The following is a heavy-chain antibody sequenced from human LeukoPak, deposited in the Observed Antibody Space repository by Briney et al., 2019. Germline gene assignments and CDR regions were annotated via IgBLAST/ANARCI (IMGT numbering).Heavy chain of an antibody. CDR1: GYTFTTHW. CDR3: ARHYCSSTSCPSSY. V-gene: IGHV5-51*01. D-gene: IGHD2-2*01. CDR2: IYPGDSDT. J-gene: IGHJ4*02. Sequence: GESLKISCKGSGYTFTTHWIGWVRQMPGKGLEWMGIIYPGDSDTRYSPSFQGQVTISADKSISTAYLQWSSLKASDTAMYYCARHYCSSTSCPSSYWGQGTLVTVSS.